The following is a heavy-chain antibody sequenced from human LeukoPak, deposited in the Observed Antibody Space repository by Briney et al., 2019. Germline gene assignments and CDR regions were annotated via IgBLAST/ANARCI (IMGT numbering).Heavy chain of an antibody. CDR1: GFIFGKYS. Sequence: GGPLRLSCAASGFIFGKYSMNWVRQAAGKGLEWVAYMNDNGGAIYYAASVKGRFTISRDNANHLLYLQMTSLRDEASAVYYCARDYSGYGAIDYWGQGTLVTVSS. V-gene: IGHV3-48*02. CDR3: ARDYSGYGAIDY. J-gene: IGHJ4*02. CDR2: MNDNGGAI. D-gene: IGHD5-12*01.